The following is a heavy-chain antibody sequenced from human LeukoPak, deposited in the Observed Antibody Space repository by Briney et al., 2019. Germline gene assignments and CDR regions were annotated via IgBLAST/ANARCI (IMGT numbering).Heavy chain of an antibody. CDR1: GGSISTYY. Sequence: SETLSLTCTVSGGSISTYYWSWIRQPPGKGLEWIGYIYHSGSTNYNPSLKSRIAISVDTSQNQFSLKLSSVTAADTAVYYCARDGYSGSDALWGQGTLVTVSS. CDR2: IYHSGST. J-gene: IGHJ4*02. CDR3: ARDGYSGSDAL. V-gene: IGHV4-59*01. D-gene: IGHD5-12*01.